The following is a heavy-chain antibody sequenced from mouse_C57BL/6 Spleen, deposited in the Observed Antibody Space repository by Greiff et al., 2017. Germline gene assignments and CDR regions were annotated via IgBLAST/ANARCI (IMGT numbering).Heavy chain of an antibody. CDR1: GYTFTDYY. V-gene: IGHV1-76*01. CDR3: ARSGYYGRRDYWYFDV. CDR2: IYPGSGNT. Sequence: QVQLQQSGAELVRPGASVKLSCKASGYTFTDYYINWVKQRPGQGLEWIARIYPGSGNTYYNEKFKGKATLTAEKSSSTAYMQLSSLTSEDSAVYFGARSGYYGRRDYWYFDVWGTGTTVTVSS. D-gene: IGHD1-1*01. J-gene: IGHJ1*03.